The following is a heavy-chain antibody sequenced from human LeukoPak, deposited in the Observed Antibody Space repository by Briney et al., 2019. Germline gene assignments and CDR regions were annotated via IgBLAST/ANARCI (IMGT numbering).Heavy chain of an antibody. CDR3: DRDPTAVMYNYGAGSSMDF. Sequence: GGSLRLSCAASGYTFSSYWMRWVRQAPGKGLVWVSRISSDESRTNYADSVKGRFTITRDNAKNSLYLQMNSLRDEDAAVYYCDRDPTAVMYNYGAGSSMDFWGQGTTVTVSS. D-gene: IGHD3-10*01. CDR1: GYTFSSYW. V-gene: IGHV3-74*01. CDR2: ISSDESRT. J-gene: IGHJ6*02.